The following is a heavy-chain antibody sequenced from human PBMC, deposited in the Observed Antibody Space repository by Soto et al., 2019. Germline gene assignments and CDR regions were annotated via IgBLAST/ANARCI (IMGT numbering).Heavy chain of an antibody. D-gene: IGHD2-15*01. CDR3: ARHSVSEYCGGGGGSGGPSPPFAP. CDR1: CGTISSISYY. CDR2: IYYSGST. J-gene: IGHJ5*02. Sequence: SEILSLTCTVACGTISSISYYWGWIRQPPGKGLEWIGSIYYSGSTYYNPSLKSRVTISVDTSKNQFSLKLSSVTAADTAVYYCARHSVSEYCGGGGGSGGPSPPFAPWGQGTLVTVSS. V-gene: IGHV4-39*01.